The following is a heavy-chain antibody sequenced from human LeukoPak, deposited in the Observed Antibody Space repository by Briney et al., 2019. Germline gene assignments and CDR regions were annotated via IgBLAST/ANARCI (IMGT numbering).Heavy chain of an antibody. CDR1: GYSISSGYY. V-gene: IGHV4-38-2*01. J-gene: IGHJ4*02. D-gene: IGHD3-16*02. CDR3: ARLSYDYVWGSYRYDAYFDY. Sequence: SETLSLTCAVSGYSISSGYYWGWIRQPPGKGLEWIGSIYHSGSTYYNPSLKSRVTISVDTSKNQFSLKLSSVTAADTAVYYCARLSYDYVWGSYRYDAYFDYWGQGTLATVSS. CDR2: IYHSGST.